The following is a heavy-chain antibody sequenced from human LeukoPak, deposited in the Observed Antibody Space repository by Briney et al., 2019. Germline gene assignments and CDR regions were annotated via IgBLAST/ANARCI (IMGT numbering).Heavy chain of an antibody. D-gene: IGHD6-19*01. CDR1: GGSISSYY. CDR2: IYYSGST. J-gene: IGHJ4*02. V-gene: IGHV4-59*01. CDR3: ARGLMREVAGRAEFHY. Sequence: SETLSLTCTVSGGSISSYYWSWIRQPPGKGLEWIGYIYYSGSTNYNPSLKSRVTISVDTSKNQFSLKLSSVTAADTAVYYCARGLMREVAGRAEFHYWGQGTLVTVSS.